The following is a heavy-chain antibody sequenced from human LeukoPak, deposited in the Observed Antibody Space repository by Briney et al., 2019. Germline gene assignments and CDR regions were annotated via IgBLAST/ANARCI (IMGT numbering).Heavy chain of an antibody. Sequence: TGGSLRLSCAASGFTFSSYAMSWVRQAPGKGLEWVSAISGSGGSTYYADSVKGRFTISRDNSKNTLYLQMNSLRAEDTAVYYCAKDHGIIAVAGPDAFDIWGQGTMVTVSS. CDR2: ISGSGGST. CDR3: AKDHGIIAVAGPDAFDI. CDR1: GFTFSSYA. V-gene: IGHV3-23*01. J-gene: IGHJ3*02. D-gene: IGHD6-19*01.